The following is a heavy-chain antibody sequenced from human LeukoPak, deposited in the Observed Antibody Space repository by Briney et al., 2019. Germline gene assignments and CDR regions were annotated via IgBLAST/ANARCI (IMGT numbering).Heavy chain of an antibody. CDR1: GYSISSGYY. Sequence: SETLSLTCTVSGYSISSGYYWGWIRQPPGKGLEWIGSIYHSGSTYYNPSLKSRVTISVDTSKNQFSLKLSSVTAADTAVYYCARDGSTWTLNYWGQGTLVTVSS. J-gene: IGHJ4*02. V-gene: IGHV4-38-2*02. D-gene: IGHD6-13*01. CDR2: IYHSGST. CDR3: ARDGSTWTLNY.